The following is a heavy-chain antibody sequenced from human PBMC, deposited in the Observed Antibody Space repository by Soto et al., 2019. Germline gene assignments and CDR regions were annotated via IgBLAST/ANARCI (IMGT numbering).Heavy chain of an antibody. J-gene: IGHJ4*02. Sequence: GGSLRLCYAASGVTVSSNYMSWVRQAPGKGLEWVSVIYSGGSTYYADSVKGRFTISRDNSKNTLYLQMNSLRAEDTAVYYCATKDGSIAAAVLDYWGQGTLVTVSS. CDR2: IYSGGST. V-gene: IGHV3-66*01. CDR1: GVTVSSNY. D-gene: IGHD6-13*01. CDR3: ATKDGSIAAAVLDY.